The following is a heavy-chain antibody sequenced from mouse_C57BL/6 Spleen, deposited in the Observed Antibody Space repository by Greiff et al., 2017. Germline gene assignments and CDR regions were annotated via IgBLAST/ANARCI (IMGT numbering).Heavy chain of an antibody. CDR3: ARYYGNYWYFDV. J-gene: IGHJ1*03. CDR2: INPSNGGT. V-gene: IGHV1-53*01. Sequence: QVHVKQPGTELVKPGASVKLSCKASGYTFTSYWMHWVKQRPGQGLEWIGNINPSNGGTNYNEKFKSKATLTVDKSSSTAYMQLCSLTSEDSAVYYCARYYGNYWYFDVWGTGTTVTVSS. CDR1: GYTFTSYW. D-gene: IGHD2-1*01.